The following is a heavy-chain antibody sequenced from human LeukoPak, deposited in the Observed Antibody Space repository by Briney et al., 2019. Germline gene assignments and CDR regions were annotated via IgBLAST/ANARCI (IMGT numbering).Heavy chain of an antibody. CDR3: ASLCSSTSCLDY. CDR2: INSDGSST. D-gene: IGHD2-2*01. V-gene: IGHV3-74*01. J-gene: IGHJ4*02. CDR1: GFTFSSYW. Sequence: GGSLRLSCAVSGFTFSSYWMHWVRQAPGKGLVWVSRINSDGSSTSYADPVKGRFTISRDNAKNTLYLQMNSLRVEDTAVYYCASLCSSTSCLDYWGQGTLVTVSS.